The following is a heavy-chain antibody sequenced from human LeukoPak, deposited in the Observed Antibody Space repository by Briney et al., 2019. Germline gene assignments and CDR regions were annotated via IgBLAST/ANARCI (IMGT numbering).Heavy chain of an antibody. CDR3: TKGVRGRFYYDSSGHHDF. Sequence: GGSLRLSCAASGFTLGEYVMHWVRQAPGKGLEWVSGISRDSGSIGHGDTVKGRFTISRDNAKNSLYLQMDSLRPEDTAFYYCTKGVRGRFYYDSSGHHDFWGQGTLVTVSS. D-gene: IGHD3-22*01. CDR1: GFTLGEYV. CDR2: ISRDSGSI. V-gene: IGHV3-9*01. J-gene: IGHJ4*02.